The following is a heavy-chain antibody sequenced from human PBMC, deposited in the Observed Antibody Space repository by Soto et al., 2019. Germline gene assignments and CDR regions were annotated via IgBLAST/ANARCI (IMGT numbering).Heavy chain of an antibody. CDR2: IKQDGSEK. CDR1: GFIFSTYW. V-gene: IGHV3-7*03. J-gene: IGHJ5*02. D-gene: IGHD6-19*01. Sequence: EVQLVESGGGLAQPGGSLRLSCVGSGFIFSTYWMSWVRQAPGKGPEWVANIKQDGSEKYYVDSVKGRFTISRDNAKNSLYLQMNSLRAEDTAVYYCAREAYSSGWYYSRWFDPWGQGTLVTVSS. CDR3: AREAYSSGWYYSRWFDP.